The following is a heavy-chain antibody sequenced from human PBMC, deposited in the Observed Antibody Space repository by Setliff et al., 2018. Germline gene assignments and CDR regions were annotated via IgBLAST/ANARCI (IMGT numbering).Heavy chain of an antibody. J-gene: IGHJ5*02. CDR2: INQGGSDQ. CDR3: ARDVFDFRTGQAGP. V-gene: IGHV3-7*01. CDR1: GFTLSSLW. Sequence: GSLRLSCSASGFTLSSLWMAWVRQAPGKGLEWVANINQGGSDQFYVESVKGRFTISRDNAKNSLYLQMNSLRVEDTAVYYCARDVFDFRTGQAGPWGQGTLVT. D-gene: IGHD3-3*01.